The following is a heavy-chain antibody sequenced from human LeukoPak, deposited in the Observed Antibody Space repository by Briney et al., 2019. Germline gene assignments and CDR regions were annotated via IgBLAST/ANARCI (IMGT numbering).Heavy chain of an antibody. D-gene: IGHD5-18*01. CDR1: GGSFSGYY. J-gene: IGHJ3*02. Sequence: SETLSLTCAVYGGSFSGYYWSWIRQPPGKGLEWSGEINHSGSTNYNPSLKSRVTISVDTSKNQFSLKLSSVTAADTAVYYCARGKSRYSPRAFDIWGQGTMVTVSS. V-gene: IGHV4-34*01. CDR2: INHSGST. CDR3: ARGKSRYSPRAFDI.